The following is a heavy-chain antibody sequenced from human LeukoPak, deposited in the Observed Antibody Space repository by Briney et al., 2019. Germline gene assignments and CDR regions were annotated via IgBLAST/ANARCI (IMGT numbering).Heavy chain of an antibody. CDR3: ARRYCSSTSCNPYFFDY. CDR1: GYSFTSYW. J-gene: IGHJ4*02. V-gene: IGHV5-51*01. CDR2: ISPGDSDA. D-gene: IGHD2-2*01. Sequence: GESLKISCKGSGYSFTSYWIGWVRQMPGKGLEWMGIISPGDSDARYSPSFQGQVTISADKSISTAYLRWSSLKASDTAMYYCARRYCSSTSCNPYFFDYWGQGTLVTVSS.